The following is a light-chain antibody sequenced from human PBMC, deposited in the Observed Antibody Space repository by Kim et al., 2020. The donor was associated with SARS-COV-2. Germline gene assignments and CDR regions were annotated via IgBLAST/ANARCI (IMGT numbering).Light chain of an antibody. Sequence: APGERAALSCRASQSGTGCVAWYQQKRGQAPRLLIYTTSTRATGIPARFSGSGSGTDFALTIDSLEPEDCAVYYCQQRTNWPAITFGQGTRLEIK. J-gene: IGKJ5*01. CDR2: TTS. CDR3: QQRTNWPAIT. CDR1: QSGTGC. V-gene: IGKV3-11*01.